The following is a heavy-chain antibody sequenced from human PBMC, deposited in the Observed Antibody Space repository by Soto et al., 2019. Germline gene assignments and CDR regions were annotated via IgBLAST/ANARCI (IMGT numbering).Heavy chain of an antibody. CDR3: AKCSPRYSSGLKAYYLDY. Sequence: EVPLLESGGGLVQPGGSLRLSCAASGFTFSSYAMSWVRQAPGKGLEWVSTSSGSGGSTYYADSVKGRFTISRDNSKNTLYLQENSLRAEDTAVYYCAKCSPRYSSGLKAYYLDYWGQGTLVTVSS. J-gene: IGHJ4*02. CDR2: SSGSGGST. V-gene: IGHV3-23*01. CDR1: GFTFSSYA. D-gene: IGHD6-19*01.